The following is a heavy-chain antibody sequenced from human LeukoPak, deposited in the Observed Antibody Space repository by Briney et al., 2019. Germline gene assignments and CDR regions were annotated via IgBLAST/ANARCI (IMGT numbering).Heavy chain of an antibody. J-gene: IGHJ4*02. CDR1: GFTFSSYE. CDR3: ERKVVMRHFDY. D-gene: IGHD3-22*01. Sequence: PGGSLRLSCAASGFTFSSYEMKWVRQAPGKGLEWVAYIISSGSTIYYADSVKGRFTISRDNAKKSMYLKMNSLRAEDRAVYYCERKVVMRHFDYWGQGTLVTVSS. V-gene: IGHV3-48*03. CDR2: IISSGSTI.